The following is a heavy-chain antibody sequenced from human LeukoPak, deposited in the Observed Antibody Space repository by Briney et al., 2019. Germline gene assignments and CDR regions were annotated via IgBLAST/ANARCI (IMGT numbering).Heavy chain of an antibody. CDR3: IRDLFDPYSLDH. D-gene: IGHD4-11*01. CDR1: GLPYCSYI. J-gene: IGHJ5*02. CDR2: INSDSSLM. V-gene: IGHV3-21*01. Sequence: KPGGSLSHSRAASGLPYCSYIMNWLGQAPGKGLEWVSSINSDSSLMFYAESVKGRFTISRDNARNSLYLQMNSLRAEDTDVYYCIRDLFDPYSLDHWGQGTLVTVSS.